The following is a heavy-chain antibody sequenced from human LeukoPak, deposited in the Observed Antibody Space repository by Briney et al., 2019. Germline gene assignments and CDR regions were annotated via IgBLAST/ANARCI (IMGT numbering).Heavy chain of an antibody. CDR1: GGSISSGSYY. CDR3: ARGHSGSYCYYFDY. V-gene: IGHV4-61*02. J-gene: IGHJ4*02. CDR2: IYTSGST. Sequence: SQTLSLTCTVSGGSISSGSYYWSWIRQPAGKGLEWIGRIYTSGSTNYNPSLKSRVTISVDTSKNQFSLKLSSVTAADTAVYYCARGHSGSYCYYFDYWGQGTLVTVSS. D-gene: IGHD1-26*01.